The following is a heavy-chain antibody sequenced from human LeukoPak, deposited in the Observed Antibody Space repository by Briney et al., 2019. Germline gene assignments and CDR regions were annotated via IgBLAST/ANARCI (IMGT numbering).Heavy chain of an antibody. J-gene: IGHJ4*02. CDR2: GYYFGAP. Sequence: PSETLSLTCAVSGGSFNTIDYYWAWIRQPPGKGLEWIGSGYYFGAPAYNPSFQSRVTISLDTSRNQFFLKLTSVTAADTAVYYCARVYYDYVWGSYVDYWGQGTLVTVSS. D-gene: IGHD3-16*01. V-gene: IGHV4-39*07. CDR1: GGSFNTIDYY. CDR3: ARVYYDYVWGSYVDY.